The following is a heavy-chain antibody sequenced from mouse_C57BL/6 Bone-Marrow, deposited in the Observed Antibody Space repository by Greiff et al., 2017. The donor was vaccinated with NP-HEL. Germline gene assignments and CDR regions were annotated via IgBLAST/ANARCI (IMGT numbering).Heavy chain of an antibody. CDR2: IWRGGST. Sequence: VQVVESGPGLVQPSQSLSITCTVSGFSLTSYGVHWVRQSPGKGLEWLGVIWRGGSTDYNAAFMSRLSITKDNSKSQVFFKMNSLQAEDTAIYYCAKKGYYGPYFDVWGTGTTVTVSS. V-gene: IGHV2-5*01. CDR3: AKKGYYGPYFDV. J-gene: IGHJ1*03. D-gene: IGHD1-1*01. CDR1: GFSLTSYG.